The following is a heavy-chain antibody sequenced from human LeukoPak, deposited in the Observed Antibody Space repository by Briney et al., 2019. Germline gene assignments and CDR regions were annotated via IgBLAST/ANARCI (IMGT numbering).Heavy chain of an antibody. CDR2: IYWDDDK. V-gene: IGHV2-5*08. CDR1: GGSISSYYW. D-gene: IGHD6-19*01. CDR3: AHRRVIGASGWDQGVFDY. J-gene: IGHJ4*02. Sequence: TLSLTCTVSGGSISSYYWSWIRQPPGKALEWLAFIYWDDDKRYSPFLKSRLIVTKDTSKNQVVLIMTIMDPVDTATYYCAHRRVIGASGWDQGVFDYWGQGTLVTVSS.